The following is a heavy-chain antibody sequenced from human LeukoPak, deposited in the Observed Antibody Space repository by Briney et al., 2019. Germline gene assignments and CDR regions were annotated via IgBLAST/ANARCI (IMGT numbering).Heavy chain of an antibody. CDR1: GYTFTGYY. CDR2: INPNSGGT. J-gene: IGHJ6*03. CDR3: AGSIDYGDSAYYYYYMDV. V-gene: IGHV1-2*02. D-gene: IGHD4-17*01. Sequence: ASVKVSCKASGYTFTGYYMHWVRQAPGQGLEWMGWINPNSGGTNYAQKFQGRVTMTTDTSTSTAYMELRSLRSDDTAVYYCAGSIDYGDSAYYYYYMDVWGKGTTVTVSS.